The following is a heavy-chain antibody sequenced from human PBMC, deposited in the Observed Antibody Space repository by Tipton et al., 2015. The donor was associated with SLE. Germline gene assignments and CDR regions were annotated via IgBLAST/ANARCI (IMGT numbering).Heavy chain of an antibody. CDR1: GGSISSGGYY. D-gene: IGHD6-19*01. CDR2: IYYSGST. Sequence: LRLSCTFSGGSISSGGYYWSWIRQHPGKGLEWIGYIYYSGSTYYNPSLKSRVTISVDTSKNQFSLKLSSVTAADTAVYYCASYSSGWSNWFDPWGRGTLVTVSS. J-gene: IGHJ5*02. V-gene: IGHV4-31*03. CDR3: ASYSSGWSNWFDP.